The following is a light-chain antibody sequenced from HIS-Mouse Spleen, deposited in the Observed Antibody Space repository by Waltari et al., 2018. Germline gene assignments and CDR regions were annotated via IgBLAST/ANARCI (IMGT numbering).Light chain of an antibody. CDR3: SSYTSSSTLV. CDR1: SSDVGGYHY. Sequence: QSALTQPASVSGSPGQSITISCTGTSSDVGGYHYVSWYQPHPSKAPKLMIYEVSNRPSGVSNRFSGSKSGNTASLTISGLQAEEEADYYCSSYTSSSTLVFGGGTKLTVL. CDR2: EVS. J-gene: IGLJ3*02. V-gene: IGLV2-14*01.